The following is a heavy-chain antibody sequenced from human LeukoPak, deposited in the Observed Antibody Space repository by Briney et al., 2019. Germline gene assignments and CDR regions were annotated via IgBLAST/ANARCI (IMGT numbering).Heavy chain of an antibody. Sequence: PSETLSLTCTVSGGSISSYYWSWIRQPPGKGLEWIGFIYYSGSTNYNPSLKSRVTMSADTSKNQFSLKLSSMTAADTAVYFCARGDGYHNNFDYWGQGTLVTVSS. CDR1: GGSISSYY. J-gene: IGHJ4*02. CDR2: IYYSGST. D-gene: IGHD5-24*01. V-gene: IGHV4-59*08. CDR3: ARGDGYHNNFDY.